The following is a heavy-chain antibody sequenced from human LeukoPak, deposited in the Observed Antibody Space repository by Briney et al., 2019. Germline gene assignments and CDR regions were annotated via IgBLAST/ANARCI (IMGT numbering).Heavy chain of an antibody. V-gene: IGHV4-59*11. Sequence: PSETLSLTCTVSGGSIKSHFWSWVRQPPGKRLEWTGCIFHSGSTNYNPSLKSRVTISVDTSKNQFSLRLTSVTAADTAVYYCVRTNPWDLTYYFDYWGQGTLVTVSS. CDR3: VRTNPWDLTYYFDY. CDR1: GGSIKSHF. J-gene: IGHJ4*02. D-gene: IGHD1-14*01. CDR2: IFHSGST.